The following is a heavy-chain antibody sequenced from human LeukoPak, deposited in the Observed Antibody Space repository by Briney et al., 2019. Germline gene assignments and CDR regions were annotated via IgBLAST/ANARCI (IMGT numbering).Heavy chain of an antibody. J-gene: IGHJ4*02. V-gene: IGHV3-48*03. CDR1: GFTFSSYE. D-gene: IGHD3-10*01. CDR3: ARAFGSGSYSF. Sequence: GGSLRLSCAASGFTFSSYEMNWVRQAPGKGLEWVSYISSSGSTKYYADSVKGRITISRDNAKKSMYLQMDSLRAEDTAVYYCARAFGSGSYSFWGQGTLVSVSS. CDR2: ISSSGSTK.